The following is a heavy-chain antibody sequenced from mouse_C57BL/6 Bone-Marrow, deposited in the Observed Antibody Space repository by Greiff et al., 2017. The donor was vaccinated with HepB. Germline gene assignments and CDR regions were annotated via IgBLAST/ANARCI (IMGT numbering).Heavy chain of an antibody. CDR2: ISNGGGST. V-gene: IGHV5-12*01. CDR3: ARHKGYYSNPWFAY. J-gene: IGHJ3*01. CDR1: GFTFSDYY. Sequence: DVKLVESGGGLVQPGGSLKLSCAASGFTFSDYYMYWVRQTPEKRLEWVAYISNGGGSTYYPDTVKGRFTISRDNAKNTLYLQMSRLKSEDTAMYYCARHKGYYSNPWFAYWGQGTLVTVSA. D-gene: IGHD2-5*01.